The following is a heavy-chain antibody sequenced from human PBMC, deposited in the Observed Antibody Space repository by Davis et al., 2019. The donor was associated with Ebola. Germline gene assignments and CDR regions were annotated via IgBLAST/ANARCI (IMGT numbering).Heavy chain of an antibody. V-gene: IGHV1-46*01. CDR3: ARLVGDFYYYGMDV. Sequence: AASVKVSCKASGYTFTSYYMHWVRQAPGQGLEWMGIISPSGGSTSYAQKLQGRVTMTTDTSTSTAYMDLRSLRSDDTAVYYCARLVGDFYYYGMDVWGQGTTVTVSS. D-gene: IGHD3-3*01. CDR1: GYTFTSYY. CDR2: ISPSGGST. J-gene: IGHJ6*02.